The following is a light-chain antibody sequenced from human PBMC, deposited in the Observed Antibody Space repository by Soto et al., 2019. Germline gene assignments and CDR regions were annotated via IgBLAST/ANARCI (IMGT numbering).Light chain of an antibody. Sequence: QSVLTQPASVSGSPGQSITISCTGTSSDVGGYNYVSWYQQHPGKAPKLMIYDVSNRPSGVSNRFSGSKSGNTASLTISGLQAEDEADYYCSSYTSSSTLPLYVFGTGTKVTVL. J-gene: IGLJ1*01. CDR2: DVS. CDR1: SSDVGGYNY. V-gene: IGLV2-14*01. CDR3: SSYTSSSTLPLYV.